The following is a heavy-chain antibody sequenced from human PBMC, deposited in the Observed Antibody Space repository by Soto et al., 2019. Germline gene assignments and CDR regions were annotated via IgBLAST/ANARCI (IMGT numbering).Heavy chain of an antibody. J-gene: IGHJ6*03. Sequence: ASVKVSCKVSGYTLTELSMHWVRQAPGKGLEWMGGFDPEDGETIYAQKFQGRVTMTKDTSISTAYMELSRLRSEDTAVYYCASDCVDIVATITGRYYYYYMDVWGKGTTVTVSS. CDR2: FDPEDGET. CDR1: GYTLTELS. V-gene: IGHV1-24*01. CDR3: ASDCVDIVATITGRYYYYYMDV. D-gene: IGHD5-12*01.